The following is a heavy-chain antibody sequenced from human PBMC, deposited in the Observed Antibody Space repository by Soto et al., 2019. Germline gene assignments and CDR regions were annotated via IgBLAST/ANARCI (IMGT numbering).Heavy chain of an antibody. V-gene: IGHV1-8*01. Sequence: QVQLVQAWAEVKKPGASVKVSCKASGYTFTSYDINWVRQATGQGLEWMGWLNPNSGNTGYAQKFQGRVSMTRNTSRRTAYMELSSLRSEDTAVYYCARERSGSSDYWGQGTLVTVSS. J-gene: IGHJ4*02. CDR3: ARERSGSSDY. CDR1: GYTFTSYD. CDR2: LNPNSGNT. D-gene: IGHD1-26*01.